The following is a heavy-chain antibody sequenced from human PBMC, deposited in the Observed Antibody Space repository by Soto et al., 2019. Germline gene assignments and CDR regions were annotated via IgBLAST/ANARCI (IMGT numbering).Heavy chain of an antibody. D-gene: IGHD2-2*01. CDR2: IYYSGST. V-gene: IGHV4-39*01. CDR3: ARRGGRYCSSSSCSPYGMDV. CDR1: GGSISGSKYY. Sequence: PSETLSLTCTASGGSISGSKYYWGWIRQPPGKGLEWIGSIYYSGSTYYNPSLKSRVSISVDTSKNQFSLKLSSVTAADTAVYYCARRGGRYCSSSSCSPYGMDVWGQGTTVTVSS. J-gene: IGHJ6*02.